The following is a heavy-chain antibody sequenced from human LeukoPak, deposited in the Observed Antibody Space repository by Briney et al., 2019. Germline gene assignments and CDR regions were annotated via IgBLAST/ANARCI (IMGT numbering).Heavy chain of an antibody. J-gene: IGHJ6*01. CDR3: ARDRIAVAGTYYYYGMDV. D-gene: IGHD6-19*01. CDR2: IYYSGST. Sequence: KPSETLSLTCTVSGGSISSSSYYWGWIRQPPGKGLEWIGSIYYSGSTYYNPSLKSRVTISVDTSKNQFSLKLSSVTAADTAIYYCARDRIAVAGTYYYYGMDVWGQGTTVTVSS. V-gene: IGHV4-39*02. CDR1: GGSISSSSYY.